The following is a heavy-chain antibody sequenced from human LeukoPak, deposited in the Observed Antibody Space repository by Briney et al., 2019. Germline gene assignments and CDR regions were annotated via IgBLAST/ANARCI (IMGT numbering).Heavy chain of an antibody. CDR1: GYIFTSNW. D-gene: IGHD2-2*01. Sequence: GESLKISCKGSGYIFTSNWIGWVRQMPGKGLEWMGIIYPGDSDTRYSPSFQGQVTISADKSISTAYLQWSSLKASDTAMYYCARGYCSTTSCYYFDLWGQGTLVTVSS. V-gene: IGHV5-51*01. CDR3: ARGYCSTTSCYYFDL. CDR2: IYPGDSDT. J-gene: IGHJ4*02.